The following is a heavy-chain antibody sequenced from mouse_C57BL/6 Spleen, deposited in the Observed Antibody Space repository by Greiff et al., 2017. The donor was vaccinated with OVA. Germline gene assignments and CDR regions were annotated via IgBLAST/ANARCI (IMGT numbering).Heavy chain of an antibody. D-gene: IGHD2-4*01. V-gene: IGHV7-3*01. J-gene: IGHJ2*01. CDR1: GFTFTDYY. CDR3: ARSRYYDYDGYYFDY. Sequence: EVQGVESGGGLVQPGGSLSLSCAASGFTFTDYYMSWVRQPPGKALEWLGFIRNKANGYTTEYSASMKGRFTISRDNSQSILYLQMNALRAENSATYYCARSRYYDYDGYYFDYWGQGTTLTVSS. CDR2: IRNKANGYTT.